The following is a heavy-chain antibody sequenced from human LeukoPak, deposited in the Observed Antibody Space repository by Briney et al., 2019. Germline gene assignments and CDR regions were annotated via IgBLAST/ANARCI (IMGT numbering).Heavy chain of an antibody. CDR3: ARSPGGYCTNGVCADFDY. Sequence: PGGSLRLSCAASGFTFSSYEMNWVRQAPGKGLEWVSYISSSGSTIYYAYSVKGRFTISRDNAKNSLYLQMNSLRAEDTAVYYCARSPGGYCTNGVCADFDYWGQGTLVTVSS. CDR1: GFTFSSYE. J-gene: IGHJ4*02. D-gene: IGHD2-8*01. V-gene: IGHV3-48*03. CDR2: ISSSGSTI.